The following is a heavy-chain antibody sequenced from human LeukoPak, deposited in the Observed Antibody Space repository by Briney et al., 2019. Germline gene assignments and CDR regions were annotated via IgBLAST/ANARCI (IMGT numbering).Heavy chain of an antibody. CDR3: ARREGSGFGAARIVDY. J-gene: IGHJ4*01. V-gene: IGHV4-34*01. D-gene: IGHD6-6*01. CDR2: INHSGSV. Sequence: SETLSLTCAVYGGSFSGYFWSWIRQPPGKGLEWIGEINHSGSVNYNPSLKSRVTISVDTSKNQFSLKLSSVTAAVTAVYYCARREGSGFGAARIVDYWGHGTLVTVSS. CDR1: GGSFSGYF.